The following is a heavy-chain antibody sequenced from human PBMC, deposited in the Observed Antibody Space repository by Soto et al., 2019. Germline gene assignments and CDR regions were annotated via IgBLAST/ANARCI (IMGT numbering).Heavy chain of an antibody. CDR3: ARTRSSSWYRMYSWFDP. CDR2: INHSGST. V-gene: IGHV4-34*01. CDR1: GGSFSGYY. D-gene: IGHD6-13*01. J-gene: IGHJ5*02. Sequence: SETLSLTCAVYGGSFSGYYWSWIRQPPGEGLEWIGEINHSGSTNYNPSLKSRVTISVDTSKNQFSLKLSSVTAADTAVYYCARTRSSSWYRMYSWFDPWGQGTLVTVSS.